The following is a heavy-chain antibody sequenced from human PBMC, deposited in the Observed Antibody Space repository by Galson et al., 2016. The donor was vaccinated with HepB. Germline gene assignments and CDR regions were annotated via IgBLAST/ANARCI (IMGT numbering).Heavy chain of an antibody. CDR1: GFTFNVYS. CDR2: INEDGSER. J-gene: IGHJ6*02. Sequence: SLRLSCAASGFTFNVYSMTWVRQAPGKGLEWVASINEDGSERYYVDSVKGRFTISRDSGKNSLYLQLNSLRGEDTAVYFCARYTSVWRWEHYYYGMDVWGQGTAVTVSS. CDR3: ARYTSVWRWEHYYYGMDV. V-gene: IGHV3-7*04. D-gene: IGHD5/OR15-5a*01.